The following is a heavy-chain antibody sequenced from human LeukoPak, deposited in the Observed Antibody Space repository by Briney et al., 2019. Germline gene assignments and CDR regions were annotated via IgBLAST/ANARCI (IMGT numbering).Heavy chain of an antibody. Sequence: SETLSLTCTASGGSISSSSYYWGWIRQPPGKGLEWIGSIYYSGSTYYNPSLKSRVTISVDTSKNQFSLKLSSVTAADTAVYYCAREVLIAAAGSYYYYMDVWGKGTTVTISS. V-gene: IGHV4-39*07. CDR3: AREVLIAAAGSYYYYMDV. J-gene: IGHJ6*03. CDR1: GGSISSSSYY. D-gene: IGHD6-13*01. CDR2: IYYSGST.